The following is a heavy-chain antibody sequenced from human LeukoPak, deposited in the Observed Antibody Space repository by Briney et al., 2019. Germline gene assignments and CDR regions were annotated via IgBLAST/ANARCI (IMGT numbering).Heavy chain of an antibody. J-gene: IGHJ4*02. CDR3: TREKSYYYDTSGSDY. V-gene: IGHV3-49*03. CDR2: IRSKTYGGTT. D-gene: IGHD3-22*01. Sequence: PGRSLRLSCTASGFTFGDYTMSWFRQAPGKGLGWLGFIRSKTYGGTTEYAASVKGRFTISRDDSKSIAYLQMNSLKTEDTAVYYCTREKSYYYDTSGSDYWGQGTLVTVSS. CDR1: GFTFGDYT.